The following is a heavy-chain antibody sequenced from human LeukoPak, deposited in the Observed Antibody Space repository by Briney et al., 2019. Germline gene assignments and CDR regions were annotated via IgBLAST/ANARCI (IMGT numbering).Heavy chain of an antibody. CDR2: ISSSSSYI. D-gene: IGHD3-3*01. CDR3: ASEAYYDFWSGYPMDV. J-gene: IGHJ6*02. Sequence: GGSLRLSCAASGFTFSSYSMNWVSQAPGKGLEWVSSISSSSSYIYYADSVKGRFTISRDNAKNSLYLQMNSLRAEDTAVYYCASEAYYDFWSGYPMDVWGQGTTVTVSS. CDR1: GFTFSSYS. V-gene: IGHV3-21*01.